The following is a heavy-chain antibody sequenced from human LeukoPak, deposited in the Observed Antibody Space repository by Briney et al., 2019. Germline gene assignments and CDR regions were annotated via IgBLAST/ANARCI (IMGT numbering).Heavy chain of an antibody. CDR2: IIPILGIA. CDR1: GYTFTGYY. CDR3: AGSYGMDV. J-gene: IGHJ6*02. V-gene: IGHV1-69*02. Sequence: SVKVSCKASGYTFTGYYMHWVRQAPGQGLEWMGRIIPILGIANYAQKFQGRVTITADKSTSTAYMELSSLRSEDTAVYYCAGSYGMDVWGQGTTVTVSS.